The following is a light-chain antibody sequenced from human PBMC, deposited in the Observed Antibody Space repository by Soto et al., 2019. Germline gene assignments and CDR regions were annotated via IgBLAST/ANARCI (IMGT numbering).Light chain of an antibody. CDR2: DAS. J-gene: IGKJ1*01. V-gene: IGKV3-20*01. Sequence: EIVLTQSPGTLSLSPGDRATLSCRASQSVNSRYIAWYQQKPGQAPRLLIYDASSRATGIPDRFSGSGSGTDFTLTISRLEPEDFAVYFCQQYGNSPWTFGQGTKVEL. CDR1: QSVNSRY. CDR3: QQYGNSPWT.